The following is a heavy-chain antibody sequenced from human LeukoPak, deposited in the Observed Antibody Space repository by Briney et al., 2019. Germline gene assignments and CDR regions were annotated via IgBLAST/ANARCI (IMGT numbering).Heavy chain of an antibody. D-gene: IGHD5-24*01. J-gene: IGHJ4*02. Sequence: PGGSLRLSCAASGFTFSDYYMSWIRQAPGEGLEWVSYISSSGSTIYYADSVKGRFTISRDNAKNSLYLQMNSLRAEDTAVYYCARDRDGYNYYFDYWGQGTLVTVSS. CDR1: GFTFSDYY. CDR2: ISSSGSTI. CDR3: ARDRDGYNYYFDY. V-gene: IGHV3-11*01.